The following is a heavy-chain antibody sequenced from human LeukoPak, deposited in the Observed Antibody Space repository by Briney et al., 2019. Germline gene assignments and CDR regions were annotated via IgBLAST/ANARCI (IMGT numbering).Heavy chain of an antibody. CDR3: ARDDSVYRIAAAGTNY. V-gene: IGHV3-30*03. J-gene: IGHJ4*02. CDR2: ISYDGSNK. Sequence: PGRSLRLSCAASGFTFSSYGMHWVRQAPGKGLEWVAVISYDGSNKYYADSVKGRFTISRDNSKNTLYLQMNSLRAEDTAVYYCARDDSVYRIAAAGTNYWGQGTLVTVSS. D-gene: IGHD6-13*01. CDR1: GFTFSSYG.